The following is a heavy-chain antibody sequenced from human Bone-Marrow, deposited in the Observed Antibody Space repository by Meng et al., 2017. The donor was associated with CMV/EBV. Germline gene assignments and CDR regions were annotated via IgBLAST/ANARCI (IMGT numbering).Heavy chain of an antibody. CDR3: ARGPPLGIAVAGSWFDP. Sequence: QVHLQESGPGLVKPSETLSPTCTVSGGSISSYYWSWTRQPAGKGLEWIGRIYTSGSTNYNPSLKSRVTMSVDTSKNQFSLKLSSVTAADTAVYYCARGPPLGIAVAGSWFDPWGQGTLVTVSS. D-gene: IGHD6-19*01. CDR2: IYTSGST. V-gene: IGHV4-4*07. CDR1: GGSISSYY. J-gene: IGHJ5*02.